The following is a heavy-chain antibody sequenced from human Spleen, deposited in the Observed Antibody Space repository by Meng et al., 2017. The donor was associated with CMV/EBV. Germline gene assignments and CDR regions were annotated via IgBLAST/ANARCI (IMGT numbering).Heavy chain of an antibody. J-gene: IGHJ5*02. Sequence: ASVKVSCKASGYTFTSYGISWVRQAPGQGLEWMGWISAYNGNTNYAQKLQGRVTMTTDTSTSTAYMELRSLRSDDTAVYYCARWYSSPSGGDYWFDPWGQGTLVTVSS. V-gene: IGHV1-18*01. CDR1: GYTFTSYG. D-gene: IGHD6-6*01. CDR2: ISAYNGNT. CDR3: ARWYSSPSGGDYWFDP.